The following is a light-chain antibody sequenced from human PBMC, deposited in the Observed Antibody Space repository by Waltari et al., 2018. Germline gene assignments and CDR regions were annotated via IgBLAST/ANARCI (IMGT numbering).Light chain of an antibody. CDR2: DVN. CDR3: SSYTSRNTLL. V-gene: IGLV2-14*03. J-gene: IGLJ2*01. CDR1: SRDVAGFDY. Sequence: QSALTQPASVSGSPGQSLTTPCPGTSRDVAGFDYVAWYQQHPNKAPKLLIYDVNNRPSGVSNRFSGSKSGNTASLTISGLQAEDEADYYCSSYTSRNTLLFGGGTKLTAL.